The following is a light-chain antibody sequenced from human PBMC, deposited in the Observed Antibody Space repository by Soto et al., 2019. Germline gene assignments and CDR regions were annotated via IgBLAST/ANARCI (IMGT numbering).Light chain of an antibody. J-gene: IGLJ2*01. CDR1: SSNIGSNT. CDR3: AAWHDSQNGPV. V-gene: IGLV1-44*01. Sequence: QSVLTQPPSASGTPGQKVTIPCSGSSSNIGSNTVNWYQQLPGMPPKLLIYSDNKRPSGVPDRCSGSKSGTSASLVISGLQSEDEADYYCAAWHDSQNGPVYGGGTMLTVL. CDR2: SDN.